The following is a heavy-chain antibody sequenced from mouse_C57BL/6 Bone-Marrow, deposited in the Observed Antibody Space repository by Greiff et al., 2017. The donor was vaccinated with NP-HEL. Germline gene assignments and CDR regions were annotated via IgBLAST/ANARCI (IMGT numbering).Heavy chain of an antibody. D-gene: IGHD1-2*01. Sequence: VKLQQPGAELVKPGASVKLSCKASGYTFTSYWMHWVKQRPGQGLEWIGMIHPNSGSTNYNEKFKSKATLTVDKSSSTAYMQLSSLTSEDSAVYYCARLLRHFAYWGQGTLVTVSA. J-gene: IGHJ3*01. V-gene: IGHV1-64*01. CDR3: ARLLRHFAY. CDR1: GYTFTSYW. CDR2: IHPNSGST.